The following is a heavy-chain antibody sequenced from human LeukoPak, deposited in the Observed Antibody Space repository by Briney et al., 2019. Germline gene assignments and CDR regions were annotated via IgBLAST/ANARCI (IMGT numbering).Heavy chain of an antibody. J-gene: IGHJ4*02. CDR3: ARDPGYSSGSDY. CDR2: INPNSGGT. Sequence: ASVKVSCKASGYTFTGYYMHWVRQAPGQGLEWMGRINPNSGGTNYAQMFQGRVTMTRDTSISTAYMEVSRLRSDDTAVYYCARDPGYSSGSDYWGQGTLVTVSS. CDR1: GYTFTGYY. V-gene: IGHV1-2*06. D-gene: IGHD6-19*01.